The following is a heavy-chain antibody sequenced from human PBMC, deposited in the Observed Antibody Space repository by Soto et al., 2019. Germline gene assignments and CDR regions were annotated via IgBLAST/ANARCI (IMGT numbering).Heavy chain of an antibody. V-gene: IGHV5-51*01. CDR1: GYSFTSYW. CDR2: IYPGDSDT. CDR3: ARSIAAHYYYYGMDV. Sequence: GESLKISFKGSGYSFTSYWIGWVRQMPGKGLEWMGIIYPGDSDTRYSPSFQGQVTISADKSISTAYLQWSSLKASDTAMYYCARSIAAHYYYYGMDVWGQGTTVTVSS. J-gene: IGHJ6*02. D-gene: IGHD6-6*01.